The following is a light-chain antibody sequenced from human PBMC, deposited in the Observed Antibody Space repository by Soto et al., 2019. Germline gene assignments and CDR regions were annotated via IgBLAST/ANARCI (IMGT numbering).Light chain of an antibody. J-gene: IGKJ1*01. CDR1: QSISYW. CDR3: QQYNSYSKT. V-gene: IGKV1-5*01. CDR2: AAS. Sequence: DIQMTQSHYTLSASVGDRVTITCLASQSISYWLAWYQQKPGNAPKLLIYAASSLESGVPSRFSGSGSGTEFTLTISSLQPDDSASYYCQQYNSYSKTFGQGTKVDI.